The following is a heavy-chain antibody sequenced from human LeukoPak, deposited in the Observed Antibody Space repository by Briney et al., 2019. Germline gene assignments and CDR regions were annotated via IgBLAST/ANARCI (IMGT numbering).Heavy chain of an antibody. J-gene: IGHJ6*02. D-gene: IGHD3-22*01. V-gene: IGHV1-2*02. Sequence: AASVKVSCKTSGYTFSDYYIHWVRQAPGLGLDWMGWINPNTGDTKYAQHFQGRVTMTRDTSITTAYMELSRLTSDDTAVYYCARLEVVITTLSGMDVWGQGTTVTVSS. CDR1: GYTFSDYY. CDR2: INPNTGDT. CDR3: ARLEVVITTLSGMDV.